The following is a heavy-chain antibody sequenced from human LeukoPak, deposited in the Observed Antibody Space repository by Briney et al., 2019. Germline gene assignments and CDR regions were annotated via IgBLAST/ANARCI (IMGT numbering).Heavy chain of an antibody. J-gene: IGHJ5*02. CDR1: GGSISSSHYY. D-gene: IGHD1-1*01. V-gene: IGHV4-39*07. CDR2: IYYSGST. Sequence: PSETLSLTCNVSGGSISSSHYYWGWIRQPPGKGLEWIGSIYYSGSTFYNPSLKSRVTISVDTSKNQFSLKLSSVTAADTAVYYCARARTTGTTSAWFDPWGQGTLVTVSS. CDR3: ARARTTGTTSAWFDP.